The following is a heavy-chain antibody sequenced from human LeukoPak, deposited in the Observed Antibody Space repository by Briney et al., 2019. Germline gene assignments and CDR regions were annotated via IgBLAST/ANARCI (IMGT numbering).Heavy chain of an antibody. CDR2: IKSKTDGGTT. Sequence: GGSLRLSCAASGITISNAWVSWVRQAPGKGLEWVGRIKSKTDGGTTDYAAPVKGRFTISRDDSKNTLYLQMDSLTTEDTAVYYWLSQYFWGQGTLVTVS. CDR3: LSQYF. J-gene: IGHJ4*02. CDR1: GITISNAW. V-gene: IGHV3-15*01.